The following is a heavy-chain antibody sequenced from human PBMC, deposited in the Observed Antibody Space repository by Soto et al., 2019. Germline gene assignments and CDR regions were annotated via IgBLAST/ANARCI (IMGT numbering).Heavy chain of an antibody. CDR1: GFTFSSYA. J-gene: IGHJ4*02. Sequence: GGSLRLSXAASGFTFSSYAMSWVRQAPGKGLEWVSAISGSGGSTYYADSVKGRFTISRDNSKNTLYLQMNSLRAEDTAVYYCAKDTGYNWNNFDYWGQGTLVTVSS. D-gene: IGHD1-20*01. CDR3: AKDTGYNWNNFDY. CDR2: ISGSGGST. V-gene: IGHV3-23*01.